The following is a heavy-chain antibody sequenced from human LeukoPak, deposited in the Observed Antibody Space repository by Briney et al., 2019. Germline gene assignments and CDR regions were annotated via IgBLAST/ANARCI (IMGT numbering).Heavy chain of an antibody. CDR1: GGSISSYY. V-gene: IGHV4-4*07. D-gene: IGHD2-8*02. Sequence: SETLSLTCTVSGGSISSYYWSWIRQPAGKGLEWIGRIYTSGSTNYNPSLKSRVTMSVDTSKNQFSLKLSSVTAADTAVYYCARDAMVTTGDWFDPWGQGTLVTASS. CDR2: IYTSGST. CDR3: ARDAMVTTGDWFDP. J-gene: IGHJ5*02.